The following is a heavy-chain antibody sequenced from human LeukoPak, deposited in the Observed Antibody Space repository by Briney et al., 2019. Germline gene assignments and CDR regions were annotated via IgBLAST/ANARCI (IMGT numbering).Heavy chain of an antibody. CDR1: GFTFSSYS. CDR2: ISSSSSYI. J-gene: IGHJ4*02. D-gene: IGHD3-10*01. Sequence: GXXLRLSCAASGFTFSSYSMNWVRQAPGKGLEWVSSISSSSSYIYYADSVKGGFTISRDNAKKSMYLQMNSLRAEDTAVYYCARALVRGGYFDYWGQGTLVTVSS. V-gene: IGHV3-21*01. CDR3: ARALVRGGYFDY.